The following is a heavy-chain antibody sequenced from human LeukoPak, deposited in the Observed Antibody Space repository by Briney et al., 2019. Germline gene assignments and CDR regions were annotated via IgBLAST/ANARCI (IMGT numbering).Heavy chain of an antibody. CDR1: GFTFSSYA. Sequence: GGSLRLSCAASGFTFSSYAMHWVRQAPGKGLEWVAVISYDGSNKYYADSVKGRFTISRDNSKNTLYLQMNSLRAEDTAVYYCARGDSMVRGDIFNWFDPWGQGTLVTVSS. V-gene: IGHV3-30*04. J-gene: IGHJ5*02. CDR3: ARGDSMVRGDIFNWFDP. D-gene: IGHD3-10*01. CDR2: ISYDGSNK.